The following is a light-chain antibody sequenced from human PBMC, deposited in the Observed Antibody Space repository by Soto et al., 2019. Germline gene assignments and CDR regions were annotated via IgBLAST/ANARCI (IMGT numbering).Light chain of an antibody. CDR1: SSDVGGYNY. V-gene: IGLV2-14*03. Sequence: TISCTGTSSDVGGYNYVSWYQHHPGKAPKLIIYDVSNRPSGVSIRFSGSKSDNTASLTISGLQPEDEADYHCSSYTTSNTRQIVFGTGTKVTVL. J-gene: IGLJ1*01. CDR2: DVS. CDR3: SSYTTSNTRQIV.